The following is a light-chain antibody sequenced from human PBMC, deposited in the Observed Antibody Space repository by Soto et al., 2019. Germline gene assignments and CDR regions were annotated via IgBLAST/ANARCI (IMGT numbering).Light chain of an antibody. CDR2: EVS. J-gene: IGLJ1*01. CDR1: SSDVGGHNY. Sequence: QSALTQPPSASGSPGQSVTISCTGTSSDVGGHNYVSWYQQHPGKAPKLLIYEVSKRPSGVPDRFSGSKSGSTASLTVSGLQAEDEADYYCSSYAGNSKYVFGTGTKVTVL. CDR3: SSYAGNSKYV. V-gene: IGLV2-8*01.